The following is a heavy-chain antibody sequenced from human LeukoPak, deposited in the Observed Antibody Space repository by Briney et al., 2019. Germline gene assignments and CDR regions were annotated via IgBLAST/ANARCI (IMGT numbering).Heavy chain of an antibody. V-gene: IGHV3-23*01. CDR1: GFIFSSYA. CDR3: AIDRSPFDY. J-gene: IGHJ4*02. Sequence: PGGSLRLSCVASGFIFSSYAMSWVRQAPGQGLAWVSRISGTGGRTDYADSAKGRFTISRDNSKNTLYLQMDSLGAEDTAVYYCAIDRSPFDYWGQGTLVTVSS. CDR2: ISGTGGRT.